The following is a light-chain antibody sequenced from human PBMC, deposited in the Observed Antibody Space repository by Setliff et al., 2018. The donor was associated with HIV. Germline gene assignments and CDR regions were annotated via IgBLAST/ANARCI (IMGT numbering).Light chain of an antibody. CDR3: QSYDSSLSGSV. V-gene: IGLV1-40*01. Sequence: SALTQPPSVSGAPGQRVTISCTGSSSNIGAGYDVHWYQQLPGTAPKLLIYGNNNRPSGFPDQFSGSKSGTSATLAITGLQAEDEADYYCQSYDSSLSGSVFGGGTQLTVL. CDR2: GNN. CDR1: SSNIGAGYD. J-gene: IGLJ2*01.